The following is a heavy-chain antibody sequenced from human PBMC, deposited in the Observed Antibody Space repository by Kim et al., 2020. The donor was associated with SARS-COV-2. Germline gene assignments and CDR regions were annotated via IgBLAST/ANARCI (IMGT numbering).Heavy chain of an antibody. D-gene: IGHD1-7*01. Sequence: TSYAESVKGRFTISRDNAKNTMYMQMNSVRAEDTSVYYCTRAIIGTNAFDSWGQGVLVTVSS. J-gene: IGHJ4*02. CDR2: T. CDR3: TRAIIGTNAFDS. V-gene: IGHV3-74*01.